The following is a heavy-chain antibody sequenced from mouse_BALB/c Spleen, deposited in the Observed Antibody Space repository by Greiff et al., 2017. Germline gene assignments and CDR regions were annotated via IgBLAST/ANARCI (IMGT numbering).Heavy chain of an antibody. V-gene: IGHV7-3*02. Sequence: EVNVVESGGGLVQPGGSLRLSCATSGFTFTDYYMSWVRQPPGKALEWLGFIRNKANGYTTEYSASVKGRFTISRDNSQSILYLQMNTLRAEDSATYYCARLYRYDYAMDYWGQGTSVTVSS. CDR1: GFTFTDYY. J-gene: IGHJ4*01. CDR3: ARLYRYDYAMDY. D-gene: IGHD2-14*01. CDR2: IRNKANGYTT.